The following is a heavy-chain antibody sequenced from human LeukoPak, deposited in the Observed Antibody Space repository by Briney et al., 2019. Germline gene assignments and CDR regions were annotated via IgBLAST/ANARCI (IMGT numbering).Heavy chain of an antibody. D-gene: IGHD3-10*01. J-gene: IGHJ4*02. Sequence: PGGSLRLSCAASGFTFSSYAMHWVRQAPGKGLEYVSAISSNGGSTYYANSVKGRFTITRDNSKNTLYLQMGSLRAEDMAVYYWARGPTGAYYGSGGYLDNWGQGNLVTVSS. V-gene: IGHV3-64*01. CDR2: ISSNGGST. CDR3: ARGPTGAYYGSGGYLDN. CDR1: GFTFSSYA.